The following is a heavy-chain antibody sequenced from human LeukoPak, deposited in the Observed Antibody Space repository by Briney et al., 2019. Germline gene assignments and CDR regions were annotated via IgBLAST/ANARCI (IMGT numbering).Heavy chain of an antibody. V-gene: IGHV4-38-2*02. CDR1: GYSISSGYY. CDR3: ARHWPLDYYGSGSYFKTGRWGFDY. J-gene: IGHJ4*02. CDR2: IYHSGST. Sequence: SETLSLTCTVSGYSISSGYYWGWIRQPPGKGLEWIGSIYHSGSTYYNPSLKSRVTISVDTSKNQFSLKLSSVTAADTAVYYCARHWPLDYYGSGSYFKTGRWGFDYWGQGTLVTVSS. D-gene: IGHD3-10*01.